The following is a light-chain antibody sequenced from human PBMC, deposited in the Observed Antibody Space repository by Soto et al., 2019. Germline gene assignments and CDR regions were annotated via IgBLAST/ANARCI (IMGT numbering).Light chain of an antibody. CDR3: QQYDTSPIT. V-gene: IGKV3-20*01. CDR2: GAS. CDR1: QSVSSDF. J-gene: IGKJ5*01. Sequence: EIVLTQSPGILYLSPGERATLSCRASQSVSSDFLAWYQQKPGQAPRLLIYGASTRATGIPDRFSGSGSETDFSLTISRLEPEDVALYYCQQYDTSPITFGQGTRLQIK.